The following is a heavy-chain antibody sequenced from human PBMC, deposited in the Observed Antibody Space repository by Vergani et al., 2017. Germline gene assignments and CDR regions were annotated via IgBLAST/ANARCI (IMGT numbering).Heavy chain of an antibody. CDR2: IIPILGIA. J-gene: IGHJ3*02. D-gene: IGHD2-8*01. Sequence: QVQLVQSGAEVKKPGSSVKVSCKASGGTFSSYTISWVRQAPGQGLEWMGRIIPILGIANYAQKFQGRVKITADKSTSTAYMELSSQRSEDTAVYYCARDCTDAFDIWCQGTMVTVAS. CDR3: ARDCTDAFDI. CDR1: GGTFSSYT. V-gene: IGHV1-69*08.